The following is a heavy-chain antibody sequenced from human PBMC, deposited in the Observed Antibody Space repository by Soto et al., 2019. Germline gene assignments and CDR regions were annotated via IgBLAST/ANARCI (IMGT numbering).Heavy chain of an antibody. D-gene: IGHD1-1*01. Sequence: SETLSLTCTVSGGSITSSSYYWGWIRQPPGKGLEWIGTIYYSGSTYYNPSLKSRVTISVDTSKNQFSLNLSSVTAADTAVYYCARLLSWNDGIDPRGQGTLVTVSS. CDR2: IYYSGST. CDR3: ARLLSWNDGIDP. CDR1: GGSITSSSYY. J-gene: IGHJ5*02. V-gene: IGHV4-39*01.